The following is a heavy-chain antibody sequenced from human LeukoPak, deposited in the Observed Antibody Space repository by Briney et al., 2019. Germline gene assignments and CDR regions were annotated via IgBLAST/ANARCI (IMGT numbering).Heavy chain of an antibody. CDR2: INPNSGGT. CDR1: GYTFTGYY. V-gene: IGHV1-2*02. CDR3: ARDYAISGYYGSSDAFDI. D-gene: IGHD3-22*01. Sequence: ASVKVSCKASGYTFTGYYMHWVRQAPGQGLEWMGWINPNSGGTNYAQKFQGRVTMTRDTSISTAYMELSSLRSDDTAVYYCARDYAISGYYGSSDAFDIWGQGTMVTVSS. J-gene: IGHJ3*02.